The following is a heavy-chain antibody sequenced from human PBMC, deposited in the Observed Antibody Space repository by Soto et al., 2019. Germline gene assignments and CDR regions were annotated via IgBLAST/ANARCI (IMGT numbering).Heavy chain of an antibody. D-gene: IGHD4-17*01. CDR1: GGTFSSYA. Sequence: SVKVSCKASGGTFSSYAISWVRQAPGQGLEWMGGIIPIFGTANYAQKFQGRVTITADKSTSTAYMELSSLRSEDTAVYYCARERDPRDYGDYYGMDVWGQGTTVTVSS. CDR2: IIPIFGTA. CDR3: ARERDPRDYGDYYGMDV. V-gene: IGHV1-69*06. J-gene: IGHJ6*02.